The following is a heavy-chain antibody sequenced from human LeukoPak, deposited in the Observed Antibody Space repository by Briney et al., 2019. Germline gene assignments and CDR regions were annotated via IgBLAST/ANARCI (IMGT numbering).Heavy chain of an antibody. CDR2: IWYDGSNK. D-gene: IGHD3-16*01. J-gene: IGHJ5*02. V-gene: IGHV3-33*01. CDR3: ARIRTRFRWFDP. CDR1: GFTFSSYG. Sequence: PGGSLRLSCAASGFTFSSYGMHWVRQAPGKGLEWVAVIWYDGSNKYYADSVKGRFTISRDNAKNSLYLQMNSLRAEDTAVYYCARIRTRFRWFDPWGQGTLVTVSS.